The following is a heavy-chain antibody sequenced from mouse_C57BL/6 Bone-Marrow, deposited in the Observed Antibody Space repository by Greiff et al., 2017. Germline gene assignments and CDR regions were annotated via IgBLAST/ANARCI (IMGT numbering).Heavy chain of an antibody. Sequence: EVQLQQSGADLVRPGASVKLSCTASGFNIKDDYMHWVKQRPEQGLEWIGWIDPENGDTEYASKFQGKATITADTSSNTAYLQLSSLTSEDTAVYYCTTGTSRYYAMDYWGQGTSVTVSS. J-gene: IGHJ4*01. CDR2: IDPENGDT. CDR3: TTGTSRYYAMDY. CDR1: GFNIKDDY. D-gene: IGHD4-1*01. V-gene: IGHV14-4*01.